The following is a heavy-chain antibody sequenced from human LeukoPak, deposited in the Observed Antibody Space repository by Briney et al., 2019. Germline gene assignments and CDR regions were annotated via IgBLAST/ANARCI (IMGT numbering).Heavy chain of an antibody. Sequence: PGGSLRLSCAASGFTFSNSAMTWVRQAPGKGLEWVSLISGTGGSTYYADSVKGRFSISRDNSKNTLYLQMNSLRAEDTAVYYCAKERPNIAARPVDCWGEGTLVTVSS. D-gene: IGHD6-6*01. V-gene: IGHV3-23*01. CDR3: AKERPNIAARPVDC. J-gene: IGHJ4*02. CDR2: ISGTGGST. CDR1: GFTFSNSA.